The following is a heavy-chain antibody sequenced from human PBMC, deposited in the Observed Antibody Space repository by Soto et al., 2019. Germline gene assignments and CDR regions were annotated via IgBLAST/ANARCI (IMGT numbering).Heavy chain of an antibody. CDR1: GYSFADYH. CDR3: ARGDSTDCSNGVCSFFYNHDMDV. D-gene: IGHD2-8*01. CDR2: INPKSGGT. Sequence: ASVKVSCKASGYSFADYHIHWVRQAPGQGLEWLGRINPKSGGTSTAQKFQGWVTMTADTSISTASMELTRLTSDDTAIYYCARGDSTDCSNGVCSFFYNHDMDVWGQGTTVTVSS. V-gene: IGHV1-2*04. J-gene: IGHJ6*02.